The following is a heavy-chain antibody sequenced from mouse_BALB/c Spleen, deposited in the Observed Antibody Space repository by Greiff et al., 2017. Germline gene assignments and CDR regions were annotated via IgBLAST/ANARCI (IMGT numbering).Heavy chain of an antibody. CDR1: GFTFSSYA. CDR3: ARQEGNYYFDY. J-gene: IGHJ2*01. D-gene: IGHD2-1*01. Sequence: EVKLVESGGGLVKPGGSLKLSCAASGFTFSSYAMSWVRQTPEKRLEWVATISSGGSYTYYPDSVKGRFTISRDNAKNTLYLQMSSLRSEDTAMYYCARQEGNYYFDYWGQGTTLTVSS. V-gene: IGHV5-9-3*01. CDR2: ISSGGSYT.